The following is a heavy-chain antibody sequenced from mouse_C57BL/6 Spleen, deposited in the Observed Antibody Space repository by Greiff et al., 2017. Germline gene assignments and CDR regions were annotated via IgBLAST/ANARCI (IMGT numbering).Heavy chain of an antibody. V-gene: IGHV1-74*01. CDR2: IHPSDSDT. J-gene: IGHJ4*01. CDR1: GYTFTSYW. CDR3: ANAYYSNIYYAMDY. Sequence: VQLQQPGAELVKPGASVKVSCTASGYTFTSYWMHWVKQRPGQGLEWIGRIHPSDSDTNYNQKFKGKATLTVDKSSSTAYMQRSSLTSEDSAVYYCANAYYSNIYYAMDYWGQGTSVTVSS. D-gene: IGHD2-5*01.